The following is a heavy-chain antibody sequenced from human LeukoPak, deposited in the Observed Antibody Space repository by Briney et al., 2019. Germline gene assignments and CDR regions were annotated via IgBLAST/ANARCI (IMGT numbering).Heavy chain of an antibody. CDR2: IYSSGST. Sequence: SETLSLTCTVSGVSISSSTYYWGWIRQPPGKGLEWIGSIYSSGSTYYNSSLKSRVTISRDTSKNQFSLKLSSVTAADTAVYYCAGVGSGWYGSLNWFDPWGQGTLVTVSS. CDR3: AGVGSGWYGSLNWFDP. CDR1: GVSISSSTYY. J-gene: IGHJ5*02. V-gene: IGHV4-39*07. D-gene: IGHD6-19*01.